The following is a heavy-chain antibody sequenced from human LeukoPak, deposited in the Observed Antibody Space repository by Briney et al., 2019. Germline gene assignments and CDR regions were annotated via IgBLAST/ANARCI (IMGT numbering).Heavy chain of an antibody. CDR2: ISYDGSNK. CDR1: GFTFSSYA. CDR3: ARYDARYGMDV. V-gene: IGHV3-30-3*01. Sequence: GRSLRLSCVASGFTFSSYAMHWVRQAPGKGLEWVAVISYDGSNKYYADSVKGRFTISRDNSKNTLYLQMNSLRAEDTAVYYCARYDARYGMDVWGQGTTVTVSS. J-gene: IGHJ6*02. D-gene: IGHD1-1*01.